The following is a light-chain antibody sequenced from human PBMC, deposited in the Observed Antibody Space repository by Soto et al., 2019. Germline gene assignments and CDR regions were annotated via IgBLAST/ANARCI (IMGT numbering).Light chain of an antibody. J-gene: IGLJ1*01. Sequence: SYALTQPPSVSVSPGQTASITCSGAKLGDKYACWYQQKQGQSPVLVIYQDSKRPSGIPERFSGSNSGNTATLTISGTQPMDEADYYCQAWDSSSYVFGTGTKLTVL. V-gene: IGLV3-1*01. CDR3: QAWDSSSYV. CDR2: QDS. CDR1: KLGDKY.